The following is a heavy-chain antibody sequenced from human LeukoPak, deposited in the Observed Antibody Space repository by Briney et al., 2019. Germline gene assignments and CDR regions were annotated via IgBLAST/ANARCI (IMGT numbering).Heavy chain of an antibody. Sequence: GGSVRLSCAVWGFIFSTYAMSGVRQAPGRGREWVSSISGSGGGTYYADSVKGRFTISRDNAKHSLYLQMNSLRAEDTAVYYCASDSRPYTVTTSYYFDYWGQGTLVTVSS. CDR2: ISGSGGGT. CDR3: ASDSRPYTVTTSYYFDY. V-gene: IGHV3-23*01. CDR1: GFIFSTYA. J-gene: IGHJ4*02. D-gene: IGHD4-17*01.